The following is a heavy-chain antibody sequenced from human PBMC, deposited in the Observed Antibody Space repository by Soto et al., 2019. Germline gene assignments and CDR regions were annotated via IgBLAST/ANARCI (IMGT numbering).Heavy chain of an antibody. D-gene: IGHD2-2*01. J-gene: IGHJ6*03. Sequence: PGGSLRLSCAASGFTFSDYYMSWIRQAPGKGLEWVSYISSSGSTIYYADSVKGRFTISRDNAKNSLYLQMNSLRAEDTAVYYCARDRGGLYCSSTSCYGAYYYYYMDVWGKGTTVTVSS. CDR2: ISSSGSTI. CDR3: ARDRGGLYCSSTSCYGAYYYYYMDV. CDR1: GFTFSDYY. V-gene: IGHV3-11*01.